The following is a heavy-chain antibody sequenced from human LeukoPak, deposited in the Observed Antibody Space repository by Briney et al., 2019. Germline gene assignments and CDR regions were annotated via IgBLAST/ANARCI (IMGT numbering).Heavy chain of an antibody. Sequence: ASVTVSCKASGYTFTGYYMHWVRQAAGQGLEWMGWINPNSGGTIYAQMCQGTVTMIRDTSNSPAYMELSRLRSDDTAVYYCARVGSITISKSYFDYWGQGTLVTVSS. CDR2: INPNSGGT. D-gene: IGHD3-9*01. V-gene: IGHV1-2*02. J-gene: IGHJ4*02. CDR3: ARVGSITISKSYFDY. CDR1: GYTFTGYY.